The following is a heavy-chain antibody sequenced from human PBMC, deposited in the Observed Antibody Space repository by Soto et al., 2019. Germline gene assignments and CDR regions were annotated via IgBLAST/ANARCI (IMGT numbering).Heavy chain of an antibody. CDR3: SKVESSTWYLKKSSDYCVMDV. D-gene: IGHD6-13*01. CDR2: ISGSSGST. J-gene: IGHJ6*02. Sequence: GGSLRLSCAASGFTFSSYAMSWVRQAPWKGLEWVSAISGSSGSTYYADSVKGRFTISRDNSKNTLYLQMNSLRAEDTAVYYFSKVESSTWYLKKSSDYCVMDVWGQG. CDR1: GFTFSSYA. V-gene: IGHV3-23*01.